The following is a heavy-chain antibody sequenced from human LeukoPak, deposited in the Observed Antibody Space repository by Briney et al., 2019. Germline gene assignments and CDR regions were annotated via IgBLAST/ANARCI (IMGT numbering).Heavy chain of an antibody. J-gene: IGHJ4*02. V-gene: IGHV4-59*01. CDR2: IYYSGST. Sequence: SKTLSLTCTVSGGSISSYYWSWIRQPPGKGLEWIGYIYYSGSTNYNPSLKSRVTISVDTSKNQFSLKLSSVTAADTAVYYCARDPGYCSSTSCYDNSGYDLWGQGTLVTVSS. D-gene: IGHD2-2*01. CDR3: ARDPGYCSSTSCYDNSGYDL. CDR1: GGSISSYY.